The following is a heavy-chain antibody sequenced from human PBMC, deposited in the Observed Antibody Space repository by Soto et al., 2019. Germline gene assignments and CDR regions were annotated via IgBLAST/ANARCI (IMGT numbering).Heavy chain of an antibody. CDR3: ASDASWPSDAFEI. Sequence: EVQLVESGGGLVQPGGSLRLSCAAAGFTFSSYSMNWVRQAPGKGLEWVSYISSSSSTIYYADSVKGRFTISRDNAKNSRYLQMNSLRAEDTAVYYCASDASWPSDAFEIWGQGTMVTVSS. V-gene: IGHV3-48*01. CDR2: ISSSSSTI. J-gene: IGHJ3*02. CDR1: GFTFSSYS.